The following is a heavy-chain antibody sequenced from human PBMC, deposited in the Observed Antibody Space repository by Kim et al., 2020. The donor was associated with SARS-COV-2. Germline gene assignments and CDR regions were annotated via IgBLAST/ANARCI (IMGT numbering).Heavy chain of an antibody. D-gene: IGHD6-6*01. V-gene: IGHV4-4*07. CDR2: IYTGIA. CDR3: ARGPGAARAAHRHFDD. J-gene: IGHJ4*02. Sequence: SETLSLTCSVSGGSINSYYWSWIRQPAGEGLEWIGRIYTGIANYNPSLQSRVTMSLDTSKNQFSLKVNSVTAADTAVYYWARGPGAARAAHRHFDDWGQGALVTVSS. CDR1: GGSINSYY.